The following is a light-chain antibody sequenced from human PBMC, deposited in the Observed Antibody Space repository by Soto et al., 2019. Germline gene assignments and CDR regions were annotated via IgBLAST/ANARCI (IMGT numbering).Light chain of an antibody. Sequence: DIQMTQSPSTLSASVGDRVTITCRASQSVDTCLAWYQQKPGKAPHLLIYKASSLETGVPSRFSGSGSVTEFTLTISSLQPDDFATYYFQPFYRYPWTFGQGTKVEIK. CDR3: QPFYRYPWT. CDR2: KAS. V-gene: IGKV1-5*03. J-gene: IGKJ1*01. CDR1: QSVDTC.